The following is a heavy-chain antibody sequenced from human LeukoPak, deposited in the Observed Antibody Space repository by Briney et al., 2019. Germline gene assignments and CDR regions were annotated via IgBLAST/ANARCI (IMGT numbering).Heavy chain of an antibody. D-gene: IGHD3/OR15-3a*01. CDR1: GYTFTSYD. J-gene: IGHJ6*03. CDR2: MNPNSGNT. Sequence: ASVKVSCKASGYTFTSYDINWVRQATGQGLEWMGWMNPNSGNTGYAQKFQGRVTMTRDMSTSTVYMELSSLRSEDTAVYYCARCGLHYYYYYMDVWGKGTTVTVSS. V-gene: IGHV1-8*01. CDR3: ARCGLHYYYYYMDV.